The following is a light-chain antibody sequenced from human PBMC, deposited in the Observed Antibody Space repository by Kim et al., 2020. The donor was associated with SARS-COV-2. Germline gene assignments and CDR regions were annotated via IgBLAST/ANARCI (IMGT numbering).Light chain of an antibody. CDR2: AAS. J-gene: IGKJ4*01. V-gene: IGKV1-16*02. Sequence: ASVGARVTITCRASEDIRIHLAWFQHKPGKAPKPLIYAASSLQSGVPSKFSGSGSRTDFTLTISGLQPEDSATYYCQQYYRYPPTFGGGTKVDIK. CDR1: EDIRIH. CDR3: QQYYRYPPT.